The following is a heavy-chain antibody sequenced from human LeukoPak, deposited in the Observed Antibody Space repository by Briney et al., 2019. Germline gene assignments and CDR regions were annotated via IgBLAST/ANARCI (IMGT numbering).Heavy chain of an antibody. V-gene: IGHV3-66*01. CDR3: ARALSTSGDDY. CDR1: GFTVSSNY. J-gene: IGHJ4*02. CDR2: IYSGGST. Sequence: GGSLRLSCAASGFTVSSNYMSWVRQAPGKGLEWVSVIYSGGSTYYADSVKGRFTISRDNSKNTLYLQMNSLRAEDTAVYYCARALSTSGDDYWGQGTLVTVSS. D-gene: IGHD2/OR15-2a*01.